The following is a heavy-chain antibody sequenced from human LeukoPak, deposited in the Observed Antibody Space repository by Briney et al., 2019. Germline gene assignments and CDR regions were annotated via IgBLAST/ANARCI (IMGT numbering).Heavy chain of an antibody. CDR2: INHSGST. D-gene: IGHD3-9*01. J-gene: IGHJ4*02. V-gene: IGHV4-34*01. Sequence: SETLSLTCAVYGGSFSGYYWSWIRQPPGKGLEWIGEINHSGSTNYNPSLKSRVTISVDTSKNQFSLKLSSVTAADTAVYYCARHRSMLYYDTSFDYWGQGTLVTVSS. CDR3: ARHRSMLYYDTSFDY. CDR1: GGSFSGYY.